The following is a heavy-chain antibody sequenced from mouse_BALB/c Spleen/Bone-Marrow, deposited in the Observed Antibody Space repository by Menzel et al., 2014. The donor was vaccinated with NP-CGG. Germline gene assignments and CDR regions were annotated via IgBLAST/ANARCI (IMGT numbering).Heavy chain of an antibody. CDR3: ARSNFFFPY. D-gene: IGHD2-5*01. J-gene: IGHJ3*01. CDR2: IDPENGNT. CDR1: GFNIKDYY. Sequence: EVQLQQSGAELVRPGALVKLSCKASGFNIKDYYMHWVKQRPEQGLECIGWIDPENGNTIYVPKFQGKATITADTSSNTAYLQLSSLTFEAPAFFYVARSNFFFPYWGQGTLV. V-gene: IGHV14-1*02.